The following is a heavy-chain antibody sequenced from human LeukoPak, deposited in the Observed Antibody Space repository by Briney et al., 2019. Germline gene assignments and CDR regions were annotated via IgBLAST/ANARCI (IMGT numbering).Heavy chain of an antibody. D-gene: IGHD3-22*01. CDR2: IYTSGST. CDR1: GDSISSYY. Sequence: PSETLSLTCTVSGDSISSYYWSWIRQPAGKGLEWIGRIYTSGSTNYNPSLKSRVTISVDTSKNQFSLNLNSATAADTAVYYCALWGYFDSSGRHFWGQGTLVTVSS. CDR3: ALWGYFDSSGRHF. J-gene: IGHJ4*02. V-gene: IGHV4-4*07.